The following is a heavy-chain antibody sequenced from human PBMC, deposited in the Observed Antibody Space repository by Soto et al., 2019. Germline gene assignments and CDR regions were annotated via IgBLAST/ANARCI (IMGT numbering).Heavy chain of an antibody. J-gene: IGHJ6*02. V-gene: IGHV5-51*01. CDR3: ARHEQLYYYFYGMDV. CDR2: INPGDSEI. CDR1: GFSFTTYW. D-gene: IGHD1-1*01. Sequence: PGESLKISCKASGFSFTTYWIVWVLQMPVKGLEWIGIINPGDSEIRYSPSFQGHVTISADRSISTAYLQWSSLKASDTAMYYCARHEQLYYYFYGMDVWGQGTTVTVSS.